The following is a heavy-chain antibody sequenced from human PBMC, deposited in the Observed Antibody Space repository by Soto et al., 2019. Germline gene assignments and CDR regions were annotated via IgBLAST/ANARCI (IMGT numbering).Heavy chain of an antibody. CDR1: SGSFSGYY. V-gene: IGHV4-34*01. J-gene: IGHJ6*02. CDR2: INHSGST. CDR3: ARRRGYSSSWFRIGNYGMDV. D-gene: IGHD6-13*01. Sequence: SETLSLTRAVYSGSFSGYYWSWIRHPPGKGLEWIGEINHSGSTKYNPSLKSRVTISVDTSKNQFSLKLSYVTAADTAVYYCARRRGYSSSWFRIGNYGMDVWGQGTTVT.